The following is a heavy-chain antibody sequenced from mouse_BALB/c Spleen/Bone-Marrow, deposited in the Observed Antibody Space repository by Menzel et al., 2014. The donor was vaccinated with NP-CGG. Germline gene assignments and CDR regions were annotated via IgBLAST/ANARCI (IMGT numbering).Heavy chain of an antibody. Sequence: DVQLVESGGGLVQPGGSLKLSCAASGFDFSRYWMSWVRQAPEKGLEWIGEINPDSSTINYTPSLKDKFIISRDNAKNTLYLQMSKVRSEDTALYYCARLNYYGNLFVWGAGTTVTVSS. CDR1: GFDFSRYW. CDR3: ARLNYYGNLFV. V-gene: IGHV4-1*02. J-gene: IGHJ1*01. D-gene: IGHD1-1*01. CDR2: INPDSSTI.